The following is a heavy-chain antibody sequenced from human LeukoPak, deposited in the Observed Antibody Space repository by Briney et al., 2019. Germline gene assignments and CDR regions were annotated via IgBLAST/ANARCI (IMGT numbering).Heavy chain of an antibody. Sequence: TSETLSLTCTVSGGSISSYYWSWLRQPPGKGLEWIGYIYYSGSTNYNPSLKSRVTISVDTSKNQFSLKLSSVTAADTAVYYCARVPIAVAGPRNYWYFDLWGRGTLVTVSS. CDR2: IYYSGST. CDR1: GGSISSYY. J-gene: IGHJ2*01. D-gene: IGHD6-19*01. CDR3: ARVPIAVAGPRNYWYFDL. V-gene: IGHV4-59*08.